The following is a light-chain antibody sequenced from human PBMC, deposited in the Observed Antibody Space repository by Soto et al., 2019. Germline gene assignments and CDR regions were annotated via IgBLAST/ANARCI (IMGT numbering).Light chain of an antibody. CDR2: DVS. J-gene: IGLJ1*01. Sequence: QSALTQPASVSGSPGQSITISCTGTSSDVGGYNYVSWYQQHPGKAPKLMIYDVSNRPSGVSNGFSGSKSGNTASLTISGLQAEDEADYYCSSYTSSSPFFGTGTKLTVL. CDR3: SSYTSSSPF. CDR1: SSDVGGYNY. V-gene: IGLV2-14*01.